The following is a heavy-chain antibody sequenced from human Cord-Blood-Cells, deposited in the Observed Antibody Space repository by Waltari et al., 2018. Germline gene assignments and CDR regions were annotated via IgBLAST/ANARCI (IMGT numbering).Heavy chain of an antibody. CDR1: GYTFTSSA. V-gene: IGHV1-3*01. CDR2: INAGNGNT. J-gene: IGHJ5*02. Sequence: QVQLVQSGAEVKKPGASVKVSCKASGYTFTSSAMHWVRQAPGQRLEWMGWINAGNGNTKYSQKFQGRVTITRDTSASTAYMELSSLRSEDTAVYYCARWKDYGDYWFDPWGQGTLVTVSS. CDR3: ARWKDYGDYWFDP. D-gene: IGHD4-17*01.